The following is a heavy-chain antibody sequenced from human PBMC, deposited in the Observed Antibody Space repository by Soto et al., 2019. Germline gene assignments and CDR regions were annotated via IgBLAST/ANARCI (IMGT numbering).Heavy chain of an antibody. J-gene: IGHJ3*01. CDR1: GFTFDDYT. V-gene: IGHV3-43*01. D-gene: IGHD3-3*01. CDR2: ISWDGGST. Sequence: EVQLVESGGVVVQPGGSLRLSCAASGFTFDDYTMHCVRQAPGKGLEWVSLISWDGGSTYYADSVKGRFTISRDNSKNSRYLKMNSLRTEDNALYYCAKAMEEADAFDLWGQGTMVTVSS. CDR3: AKAMEEADAFDL.